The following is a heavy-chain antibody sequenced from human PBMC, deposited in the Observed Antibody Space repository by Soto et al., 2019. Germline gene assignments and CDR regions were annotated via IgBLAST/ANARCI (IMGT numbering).Heavy chain of an antibody. CDR1: GFSLSNARMG. D-gene: IGHD3-9*01. Sequence: SGPTLVNPTETLTLTCTVSGFSLSNARMGVSWIRQPPGKALEWLAHIFSNDEKSYSTSLKSRLTISKDTSKSQVVLTMTNMDPVDTATYYCARIANTYDILTGYYYYYYMDVWGKGTTVTVSS. V-gene: IGHV2-26*01. J-gene: IGHJ6*03. CDR3: ARIANTYDILTGYYYYYYMDV. CDR2: IFSNDEK.